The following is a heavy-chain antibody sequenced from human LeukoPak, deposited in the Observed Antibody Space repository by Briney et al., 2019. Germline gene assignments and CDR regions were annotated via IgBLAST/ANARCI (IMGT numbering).Heavy chain of an antibody. V-gene: IGHV4-4*07. J-gene: IGHJ4*02. CDR2: IYTSGST. D-gene: IGHD3-10*01. CDR1: GGSISGYY. Sequence: SETLSLTCTVSGGSISGYYWSWIRQPAGKGLEWIGRIYTSGSTNYNPSLKSRVTMSVDTSKNQFSLNLRSVTAADTAVYYCARTYGSGSGFDYWGQGTLVTVSS. CDR3: ARTYGSGSGFDY.